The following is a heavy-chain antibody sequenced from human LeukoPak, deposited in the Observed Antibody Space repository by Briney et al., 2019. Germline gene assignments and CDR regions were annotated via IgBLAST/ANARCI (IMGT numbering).Heavy chain of an antibody. J-gene: IGHJ6*03. Sequence: KSSETLSLTCTISGGSISSYYWSWIRQPPGKGLEWIGYIYYTGSTNHNPSLKSRVTISVDTSKNQFSLKLSSVTAADTAVYYCARVVYSGYDFRGAMDVWGKGPTVTVSS. CDR3: ARVVYSGYDFRGAMDV. V-gene: IGHV4-59*01. D-gene: IGHD5-12*01. CDR1: GGSISSYY. CDR2: IYYTGST.